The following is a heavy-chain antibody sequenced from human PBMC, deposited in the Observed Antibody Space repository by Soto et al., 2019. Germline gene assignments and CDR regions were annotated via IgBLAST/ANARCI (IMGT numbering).Heavy chain of an antibody. Sequence: ASVQVSCKASGYTFTSYYMHWVRQAPGQGLEWMGIINPSGGSTSYAQKFQGRVTMTRDTSTSTVYMELSSLRSEDTAVYYCARGAGSSMVGVVIAKNCYMDVWGKGSTVTVCS. D-gene: IGHD3-3*01. V-gene: IGHV1-46*03. CDR1: GYTFTSYY. J-gene: IGHJ6*03. CDR2: INPSGGST. CDR3: ARGAGSSMVGVVIAKNCYMDV.